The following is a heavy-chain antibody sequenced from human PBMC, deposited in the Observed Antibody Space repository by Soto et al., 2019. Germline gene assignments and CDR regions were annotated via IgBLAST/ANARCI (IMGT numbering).Heavy chain of an antibody. J-gene: IGHJ4*02. Sequence: EVQLVESGGGLVQPGGSLRLSCAASGFIFNNYWMSWVRQAPGKGLEWVASIKPDGSETFYVDSVKGRFTISRDNPKNSLYLQMNTLRAEDTAVFYCVRDGASGNCGAYSCRKSDYWGQGTLVTVSS. CDR3: VRDGASGNCGAYSCRKSDY. D-gene: IGHD2-15*01. CDR1: GFIFNNYW. V-gene: IGHV3-7*01. CDR2: IKPDGSET.